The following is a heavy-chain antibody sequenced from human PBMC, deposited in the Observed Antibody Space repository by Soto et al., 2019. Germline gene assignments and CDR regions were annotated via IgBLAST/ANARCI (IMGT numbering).Heavy chain of an antibody. V-gene: IGHV3-53*04. J-gene: IGHJ3*02. CDR1: GFTVSSNY. CDR2: IYSGGST. D-gene: IGHD7-27*01. Sequence: GGSLRLSCAASGFTVSSNYMSWVRQAPGKGLEWVSVIYSGGSTYYADSVKGRFTISRHNSKNTLYLQMNSLRAEDTAVYYCARAQKGNWGDAFDIWGQGTMVTVSS. CDR3: ARAQKGNWGDAFDI.